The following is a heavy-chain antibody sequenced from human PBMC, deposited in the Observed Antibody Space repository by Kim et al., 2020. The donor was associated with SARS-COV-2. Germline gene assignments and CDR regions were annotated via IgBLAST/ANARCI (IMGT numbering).Heavy chain of an antibody. V-gene: IGHV3-48*03. CDR3: ARVYGYELVDY. J-gene: IGHJ4*02. CDR2: ISSSGSTI. D-gene: IGHD5-18*01. Sequence: GGSLRLSCAASGFTFSSYEMNWVRQAPGKGLEWVSYISSSGSTIYYADSVKGRYTISRGNAKNSLYLQMNSLRAEDTAVYYCARVYGYELVDYWGQGTLVTVSS. CDR1: GFTFSSYE.